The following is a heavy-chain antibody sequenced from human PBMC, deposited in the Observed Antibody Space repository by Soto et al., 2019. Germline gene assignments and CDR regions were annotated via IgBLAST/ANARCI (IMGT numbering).Heavy chain of an antibody. CDR3: ARAAVAAGGPFDK. D-gene: IGHD2-15*01. CDR1: GGSFSGFF. J-gene: IGHJ4*02. V-gene: IGHV4-34*01. CDR2: VNHGGST. Sequence: PSETLSLTCAVSGGSFSGFFWGWIRQPPGKGLEWIGEVNHGGSTNYNPSLKSRVTISSDTSKNHFSLTLRSVTAADTAVYYCARAAVAAGGPFDKWGQGALVNVSS.